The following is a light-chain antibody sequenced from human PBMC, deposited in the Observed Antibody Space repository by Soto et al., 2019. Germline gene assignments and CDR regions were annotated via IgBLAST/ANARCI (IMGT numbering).Light chain of an antibody. V-gene: IGKV1-5*01. CDR1: QTISSW. CDR2: DAS. Sequence: DIQMTQSPSTLSGSVGDRVTITCRASQTISSWLAWYQQKPGKAPKLLISDASNLETGVPSRFSGSRVGTDFTFTISSLQPEDIATYYCQQLNSYPRTFGGGTKVDNK. J-gene: IGKJ4*01. CDR3: QQLNSYPRT.